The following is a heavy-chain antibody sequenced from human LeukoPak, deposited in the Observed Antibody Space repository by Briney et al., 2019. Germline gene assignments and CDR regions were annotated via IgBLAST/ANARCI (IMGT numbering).Heavy chain of an antibody. CDR2: INHSGST. Sequence: SETLSLTCTVSGGSIRSSYYYWSWIRQPPGKGLEWIGEINHSGSTNYNPSLKSRVTISVDTSKNQFSLKLSSVTAADTAVYYCARGRPGSSGWWLWGQGTLVTVSS. J-gene: IGHJ4*02. D-gene: IGHD6-19*01. CDR3: ARGRPGSSGWWL. V-gene: IGHV4-39*07. CDR1: GGSIRSSYYY.